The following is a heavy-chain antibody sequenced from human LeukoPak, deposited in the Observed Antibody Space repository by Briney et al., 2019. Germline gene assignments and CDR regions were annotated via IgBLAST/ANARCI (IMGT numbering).Heavy chain of an antibody. Sequence: SETLSLTCTVSGGSITSSTYYWGWIRQPPGKGLDWIGNIYHSGNTYYNPSLKSRVTISVDTSKNQFSLKLSSVTAADTAVYFCARDHDVLLWFGESALNAFDIWGQGTMVTVSS. CDR1: GGSITSSTYY. J-gene: IGHJ3*02. CDR2: IYHSGNT. V-gene: IGHV4-39*02. CDR3: ARDHDVLLWFGESALNAFDI. D-gene: IGHD3-10*01.